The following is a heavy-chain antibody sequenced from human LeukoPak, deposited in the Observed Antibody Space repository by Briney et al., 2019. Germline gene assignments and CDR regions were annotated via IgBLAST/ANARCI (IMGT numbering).Heavy chain of an antibody. V-gene: IGHV3-23*01. D-gene: IGHD3-22*01. CDR1: AFTFSSYA. Sequence: PGGSLRLSCAASAFTFSSYAMTWVRQAPGKGLEWVSAISGRGGSTYYADSVKGRFTISRDNSKNTLYLQMNSLRAEDTAVYYCAKDNHYDNSGYYGGGFLDYWGQGTLVTVPS. CDR3: AKDNHYDNSGYYGGGFLDY. CDR2: ISGRGGST. J-gene: IGHJ4*02.